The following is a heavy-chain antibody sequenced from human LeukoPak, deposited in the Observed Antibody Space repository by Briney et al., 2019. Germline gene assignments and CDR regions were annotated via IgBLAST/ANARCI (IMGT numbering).Heavy chain of an antibody. Sequence: SETLSLTCTVSGAXVTSTNYYWSWIRQPPGEGLQWTGYVSYTGIPTYNPSLKSRLTISLDTSKSQFSLQLTSVTAADTAVYYCATQQWIGTFHYWGQGALVTVSS. J-gene: IGHJ4*02. V-gene: IGHV4-61*01. CDR1: GAXVTSTNYY. CDR3: ATQQWIGTFHY. D-gene: IGHD3-10*01. CDR2: VSYTGIP.